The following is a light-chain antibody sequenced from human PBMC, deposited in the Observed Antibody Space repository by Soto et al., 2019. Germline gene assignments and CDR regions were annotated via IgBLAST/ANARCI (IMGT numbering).Light chain of an antibody. V-gene: IGKV3-15*01. CDR1: QSVGSA. CDR2: AAS. Sequence: EIVMTQSPATLSVSPGETATLSCRASQSVGSAVAWYQHKPGQAPRLLIVAASIRATGVPGRFSGGGSGTEFTLPISSLQSEDFAVSYCQQYKKWPPLTFGGGTTVEI. CDR3: QQYKKWPPLT. J-gene: IGKJ4*01.